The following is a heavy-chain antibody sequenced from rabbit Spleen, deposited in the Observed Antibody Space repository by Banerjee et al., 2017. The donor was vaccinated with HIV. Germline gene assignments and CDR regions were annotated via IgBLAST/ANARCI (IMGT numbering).Heavy chain of an antibody. Sequence: QEQLEESGGGLVKPEGSLTLTCTASGFSLNDKDVMCWVRQAPGKGLEWIACISAGSSGSTYYATWAKGRFTISKTASTTVTLQMTSLTAADTATYFCAREVLYAAYAGFGDATIYYFDLWGPGTLVTVS. CDR2: ISAGSSGST. V-gene: IGHV1S45*01. D-gene: IGHD6-1*01. CDR1: GFSLNDKDV. CDR3: AREVLYAAYAGFGDATIYYFDL. J-gene: IGHJ4*01.